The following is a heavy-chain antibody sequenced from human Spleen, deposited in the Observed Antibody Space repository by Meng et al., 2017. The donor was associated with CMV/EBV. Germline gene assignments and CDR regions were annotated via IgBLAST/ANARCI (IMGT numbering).Heavy chain of an antibody. J-gene: IGHJ4*02. Sequence: SCKAYCYTCTSYGISWVRQAPGQGLEWMGWISAYNGNTNYAQKLQGRVTMTTDTSTSTAYMELRSLRSDDTAVYYCARDQGGSDFDYWGQGTLVTVSS. CDR2: ISAYNGNT. D-gene: IGHD3-16*01. V-gene: IGHV1-18*01. CDR3: ARDQGGSDFDY. CDR1: CYTCTSYG.